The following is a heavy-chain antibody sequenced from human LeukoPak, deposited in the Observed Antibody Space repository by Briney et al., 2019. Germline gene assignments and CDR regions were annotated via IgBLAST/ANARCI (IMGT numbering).Heavy chain of an antibody. CDR3: ARGHPGYYDNSGYLPLDY. Sequence: ASVKVSRVAFGYTFSSYGISWVRQAPGQRVECMGWISAYSGNTNYAQTLQGRVTMTADTSTNTAYMELRSLRSDDTAVYYCARGHPGYYDNSGYLPLDYWGQGTLVTASS. D-gene: IGHD3-22*01. J-gene: IGHJ4*02. CDR1: GYTFSSYG. CDR2: ISAYSGNT. V-gene: IGHV1-18*01.